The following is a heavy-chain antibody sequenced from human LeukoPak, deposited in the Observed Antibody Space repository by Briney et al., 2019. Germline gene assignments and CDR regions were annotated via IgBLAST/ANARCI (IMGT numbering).Heavy chain of an antibody. J-gene: IGHJ4*02. V-gene: IGHV3-23*01. CDR1: GFPFETNA. Sequence: GSLRLSCATSGFPFETNAMSWVRQAPGKGLEWVATIGNTETFYADSVTGRFTISRDNSKNTVNLQMNRLRVEDTAIYYCAKDWIQFNRVFDCFDSWGQGTLVTISS. CDR2: IGNTET. CDR3: AKDWIQFNRVFDCFDS. D-gene: IGHD5-18*01.